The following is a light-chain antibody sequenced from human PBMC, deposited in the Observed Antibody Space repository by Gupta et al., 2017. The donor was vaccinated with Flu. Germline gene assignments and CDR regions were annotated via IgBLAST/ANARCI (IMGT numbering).Light chain of an antibody. J-gene: IGLJ3*02. CDR1: SSDVGGYNY. Sequence: QSALTQPASVSGSPGQSTTISCTGTSSDVGGYNYVSWYQHHPGKAPKLLIYEVINRPSGVSNRFSGSKSGNTASLTISGLQAEDEANYYCSSYTSSNSLEFGGGTKLTVL. CDR3: SSYTSSNSLE. V-gene: IGLV2-14*01. CDR2: EVI.